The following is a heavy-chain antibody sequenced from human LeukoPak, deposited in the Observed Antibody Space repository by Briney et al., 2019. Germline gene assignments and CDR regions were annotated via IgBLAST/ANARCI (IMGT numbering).Heavy chain of an antibody. CDR2: IYYSGST. D-gene: IGHD6-19*01. Sequence: PSETLSLTCTVSGGSISSSSYYWSWIRQPPGKGLEWIGYIYYSGSTNYNPSLKSRVTISVDTSKNQFSLKLSSVTAADTAVYYCAGPSSGWYEFYFQHWGQGTLVTVSS. CDR3: AGPSSGWYEFYFQH. V-gene: IGHV4-61*05. CDR1: GGSISSSSYY. J-gene: IGHJ1*01.